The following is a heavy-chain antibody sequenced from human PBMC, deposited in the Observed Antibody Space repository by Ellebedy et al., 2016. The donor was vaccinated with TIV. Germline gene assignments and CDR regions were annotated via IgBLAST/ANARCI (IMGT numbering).Heavy chain of an antibody. V-gene: IGHV4-30-4*01. CDR1: GGSISSGDYY. CDR2: IYYSGST. D-gene: IGHD2-2*01. Sequence: SETLSLXXTVSGGSISSGDYYWSWIRQPPGKGLEWIGYIYYSGSTYYNPSLKSRVTISVDTSKNQFSLKLSSVTAADTAVYYCARDKAAIGPYYYGMDVWGQGTTVTVSS. CDR3: ARDKAAIGPYYYGMDV. J-gene: IGHJ6*02.